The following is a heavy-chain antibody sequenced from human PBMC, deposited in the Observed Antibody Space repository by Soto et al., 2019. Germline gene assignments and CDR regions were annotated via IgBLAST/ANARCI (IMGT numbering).Heavy chain of an antibody. J-gene: IGHJ4*02. Sequence: GGSLRLSCAASGFTFSSYAMHWVRQAPGKGLEYVSAISSNGGSTYYANSVKGRFTISRDNSKNTLYLQMGSLRAEDMAVYYCARDLYRAVAGTGMFDYSGQGTRVTVSS. D-gene: IGHD6-19*01. CDR3: ARDLYRAVAGTGMFDY. CDR1: GFTFSSYA. V-gene: IGHV3-64*01. CDR2: ISSNGGST.